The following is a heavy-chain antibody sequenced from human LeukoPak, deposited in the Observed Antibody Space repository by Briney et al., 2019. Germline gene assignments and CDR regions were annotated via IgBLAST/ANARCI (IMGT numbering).Heavy chain of an antibody. CDR3: AKGETTPYGMDV. Sequence: GGSLRLSCAASGFTFSPYGMGWVRQAPGKGLEWVSAISGSGGSTYYADSVKGRFTISRDNSKNTLYLQMNSLRAEDTAVYYCAKGETTPYGMDVWGQGTTVTVSS. J-gene: IGHJ6*02. CDR1: GFTFSPYG. D-gene: IGHD2-15*01. V-gene: IGHV3-23*01. CDR2: ISGSGGST.